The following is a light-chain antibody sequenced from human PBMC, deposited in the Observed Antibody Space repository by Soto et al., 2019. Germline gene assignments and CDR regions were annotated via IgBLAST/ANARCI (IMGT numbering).Light chain of an antibody. J-gene: IGKJ5*01. CDR1: QDIGNY. CDR2: DAS. CDR3: QQYDTLPIT. V-gene: IGKV1-33*01. Sequence: DIQMTQSPSSLSASVGDRVSITCQASQDIGNYLNWYQQIPGKAPKLLIFDASNLESGAPSRFSGSGSGTDFTFTISSLQPEDIATYYCQQYDTLPITFGQGTRLEIK.